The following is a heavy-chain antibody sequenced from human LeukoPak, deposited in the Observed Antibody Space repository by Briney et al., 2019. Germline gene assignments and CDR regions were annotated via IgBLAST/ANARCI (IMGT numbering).Heavy chain of an antibody. Sequence: GGSLRLSCAASGFSFSTSGMNWVRQAPGKGLEWISYISGTGRPMYYADSVRGRFTISRDNAKNSLYLQMNSLRADDTAVYYCAKIAPFTGGSYTNWFVPWGQCTLVTVSS. CDR3: AKIAPFTGGSYTNWFVP. CDR1: GFSFSTSG. J-gene: IGHJ5*02. CDR2: ISGTGRPM. V-gene: IGHV3-48*04. D-gene: IGHD3-3*01.